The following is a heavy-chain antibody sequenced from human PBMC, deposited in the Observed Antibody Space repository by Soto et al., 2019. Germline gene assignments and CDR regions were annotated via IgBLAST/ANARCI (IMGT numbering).Heavy chain of an antibody. J-gene: IGHJ6*03. CDR1: GFTFSSYS. D-gene: IGHD3-3*01. CDR2: ISSSSNSI. CDR3: ARGGTYYDFWSGYADYYYYMDV. V-gene: IGHV3-48*01. Sequence: GGSLRLSCAASGFTFSSYSMNWVRQAPGKGLEWVSYISSSSNSIYYADSVKGRFTISRDNAKNSLHLQMNSLRAEDTAVYYCARGGTYYDFWSGYADYYYYMDVWGKGTTVTVSS.